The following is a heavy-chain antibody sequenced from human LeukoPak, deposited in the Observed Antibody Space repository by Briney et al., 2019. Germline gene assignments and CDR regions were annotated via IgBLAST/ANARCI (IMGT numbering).Heavy chain of an antibody. CDR3: ARQGDDGSYSHDY. J-gene: IGHJ4*02. Sequence: GESLKISCKVSGYIFTDYWIGWVRQMPGKGLEWMGIIYPGDSDTRYSPSFQGQVTISADKSISTAYLQWSSLKASDTAMYYCARQGDDGSYSHDYWGQGTLVTVSS. D-gene: IGHD1-26*01. CDR1: GYIFTDYW. V-gene: IGHV5-51*01. CDR2: IYPGDSDT.